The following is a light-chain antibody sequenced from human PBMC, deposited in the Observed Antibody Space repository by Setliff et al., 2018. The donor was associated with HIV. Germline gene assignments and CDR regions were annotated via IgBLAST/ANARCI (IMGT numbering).Light chain of an antibody. V-gene: IGLV2-14*01. CDR2: GVS. J-gene: IGLJ1*01. CDR1: SSDVGAYKY. Sequence: QSVLTQPRSVSGSPGQSVTMSCTGTSSDVGAYKYVSWYQQHPGKAPKLLIFGVSNRPSGVSDRFSGSKSGNTASLTISGLQAEDEADYYCSSYTTSSTLYYVFGPGTKVTVL. CDR3: SSYTTSSTLYYV.